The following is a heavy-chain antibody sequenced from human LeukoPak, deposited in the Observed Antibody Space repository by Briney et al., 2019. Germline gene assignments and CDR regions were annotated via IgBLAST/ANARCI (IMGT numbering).Heavy chain of an antibody. CDR1: GFTFSSYG. Sequence: GGSLRLSCAASGFTFSSYGMHWVRQAPGKGLEWVAVIWYDGSNKYYADSAKGRFTISRDNSKNTLYLQMNSLRAEDTAVYYCARKSELDAFGIWGQGTMVTVSS. CDR2: IWYDGSNK. J-gene: IGHJ3*02. D-gene: IGHD3-10*01. V-gene: IGHV3-33*01. CDR3: ARKSELDAFGI.